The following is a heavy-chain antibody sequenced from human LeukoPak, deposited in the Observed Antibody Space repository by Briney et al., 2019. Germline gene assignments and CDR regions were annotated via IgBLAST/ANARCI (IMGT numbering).Heavy chain of an antibody. J-gene: IGHJ3*01. D-gene: IGHD3-10*02. CDR1: GFTFDSYA. V-gene: IGHV3-23*01. CDR2: IRGGGAGA. Sequence: GGSLRLSCAASGFTFDSYAMNWVRQAPGKGLEWFSYIRGGGAGARYAEPVKGRFTISRDNAKNTLYLQMDSLSVEDTATYYCAKCSATYYNDAFDVWGRGTMVTVSS. CDR3: AKCSATYYNDAFDV.